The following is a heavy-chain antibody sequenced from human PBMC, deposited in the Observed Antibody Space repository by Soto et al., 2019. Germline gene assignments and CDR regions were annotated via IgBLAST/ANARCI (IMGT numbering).Heavy chain of an antibody. CDR2: ISSSSSTI. J-gene: IGHJ4*02. CDR1: GFTFSSYS. D-gene: IGHD3-22*01. Sequence: GESLKISCAASGFTFSSYSMNWVRQAPGKGLEWVSYISSSSSTIYYADSVKGRFTISRDNAKNSLYLQMNSLRDEDTAVYYCARDWLVVQLVFDYWGQGTLVTVSA. V-gene: IGHV3-48*02. CDR3: ARDWLVVQLVFDY.